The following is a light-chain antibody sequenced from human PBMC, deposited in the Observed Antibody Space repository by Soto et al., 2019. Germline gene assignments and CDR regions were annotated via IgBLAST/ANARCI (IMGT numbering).Light chain of an antibody. Sequence: DIVMTQSPDSLAVSLGERATINCKSSQSVLYSSNNKNYLAWYQQKPGQPPKLLIYWASTRESGVPDRFSGSGSGTDFTLTISSLPAEDVAVYYCQQYYSTPPWTFGQGTKLEIK. CDR1: QSVLYSSNNKNY. CDR3: QQYYSTPPWT. CDR2: WAS. V-gene: IGKV4-1*01. J-gene: IGKJ2*02.